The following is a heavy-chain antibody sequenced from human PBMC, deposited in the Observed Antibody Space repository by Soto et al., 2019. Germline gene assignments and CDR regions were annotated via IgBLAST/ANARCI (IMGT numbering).Heavy chain of an antibody. V-gene: IGHV3-23*01. D-gene: IGHD3-10*01. Sequence: GGSLRLSCTASGFTLQNYAMAWVRQAPGKGLEWVSTLIGGHYGTAYSYSVKGRFTVSRGNSKSCLYLQMNSLGVEDTAMYFCAKGKSTGDIDWFDPWGQGSLVTVSS. CDR2: LIGGHYGT. J-gene: IGHJ5*02. CDR3: AKGKSTGDIDWFDP. CDR1: GFTLQNYA.